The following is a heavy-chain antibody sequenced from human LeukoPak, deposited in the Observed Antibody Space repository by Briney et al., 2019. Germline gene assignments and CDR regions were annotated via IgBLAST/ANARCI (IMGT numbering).Heavy chain of an antibody. CDR2: IYYSGST. CDR1: GGSISSSSYY. V-gene: IGHV4-39*01. CDR3: ASWESSTYYYYYMDV. Sequence: PSETLSLTCTVSGGSISSSSYYWGWIRQPPGKGLEWIGSIYYSGSTYYNPSLKSRVTISVDTSKNQFSLKLSSVTAADTAVYYCASWESSTYYYYYMDVWGKGTTVTVSS. J-gene: IGHJ6*03. D-gene: IGHD6-13*01.